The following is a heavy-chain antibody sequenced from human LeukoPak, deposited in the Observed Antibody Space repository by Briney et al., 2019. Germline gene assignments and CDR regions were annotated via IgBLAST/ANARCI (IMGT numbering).Heavy chain of an antibody. CDR3: ARGPPNWGMVGY. V-gene: IGHV1-8*02. Sequence: GASVKVSCKASGGTFSSYAISWVRQAPGQGLEWMGWMKSNNGHTGYAQKFQGRVTMTRDTSISTAYMELSSLTFEDTAVYYCARGPPNWGMVGYWGQGTLVTVSS. CDR1: GGTFSSYA. D-gene: IGHD7-27*01. J-gene: IGHJ4*02. CDR2: MKSNNGHT.